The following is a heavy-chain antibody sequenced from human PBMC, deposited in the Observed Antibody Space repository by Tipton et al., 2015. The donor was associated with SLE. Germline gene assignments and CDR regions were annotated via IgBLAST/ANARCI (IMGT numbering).Heavy chain of an antibody. D-gene: IGHD6-13*01. CDR1: GFTFSSYS. Sequence: SLRLSCAASGFTFSSYSMNWVRQAPGKGLEWVSSISSSSSYIYYADSVKGRFTISRDNAKNSLYLQMNSLRAEDTAVYYCARAPAAAGYFDYWGQGTLVTVSS. J-gene: IGHJ4*02. V-gene: IGHV3-21*01. CDR3: ARAPAAAGYFDY. CDR2: ISSSSSYI.